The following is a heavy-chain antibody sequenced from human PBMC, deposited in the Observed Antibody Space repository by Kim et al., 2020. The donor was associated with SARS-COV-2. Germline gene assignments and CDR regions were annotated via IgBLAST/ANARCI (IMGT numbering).Heavy chain of an antibody. J-gene: IGHJ4*02. CDR3: ERTAQLWFWDFDY. D-gene: IGHD5-18*01. V-gene: IGHV3-33*01. Sequence: ADSVEGRLTISRDNSKNTLYLQMNSLSAEDTAVYYWERTAQLWFWDFDYWGQGTLVTVSS.